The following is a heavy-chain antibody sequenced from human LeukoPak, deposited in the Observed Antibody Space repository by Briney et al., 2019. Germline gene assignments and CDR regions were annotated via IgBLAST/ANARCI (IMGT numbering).Heavy chain of an antibody. J-gene: IGHJ4*02. Sequence: GGSLRLSCAASGFTFSDYYMSWIRQAPGKGLEWVSYIGYSSSYTKYADSVKGRFTISRDNAKNSLFLQMNSLRAEDTAIYYCARGHCSGGNCYAFDYWGQGTLVTVSS. CDR3: ARGHCSGGNCYAFDY. V-gene: IGHV3-11*05. CDR2: IGYSSSYT. D-gene: IGHD2-15*01. CDR1: GFTFSDYY.